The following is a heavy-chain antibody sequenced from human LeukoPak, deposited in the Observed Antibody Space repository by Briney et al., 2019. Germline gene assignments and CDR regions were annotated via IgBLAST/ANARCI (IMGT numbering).Heavy chain of an antibody. D-gene: IGHD3-16*01. V-gene: IGHV3-30*04. CDR1: GFTFSSYA. Sequence: GRSLRLSCAASGFTFSSYAMHWVRQAPGKGLEWVAVISYDESNKYYADSVKGRFTISRDNSKNTLYLQMNSLRAEDTAVYYCARVGRAVGGALDIWGQGTMVTVSS. CDR3: ARVGRAVGGALDI. CDR2: ISYDESNK. J-gene: IGHJ3*02.